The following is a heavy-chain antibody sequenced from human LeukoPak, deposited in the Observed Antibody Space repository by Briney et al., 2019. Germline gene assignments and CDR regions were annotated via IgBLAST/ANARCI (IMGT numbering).Heavy chain of an antibody. CDR2: IYIGGST. CDR3: ARDRAAAIRFDY. Sequence: GGYLRLSCAASGFTVSSNYVSWVRQAPGKGLEWVSVIYIGGSTYYADSVKGRFTIPRDNAKNSLYLQMNSLRAEDTAVYYCARDRAAAIRFDYWGQGTLVTVSS. CDR1: GFTVSSNY. V-gene: IGHV3-53*01. J-gene: IGHJ4*02. D-gene: IGHD2-2*02.